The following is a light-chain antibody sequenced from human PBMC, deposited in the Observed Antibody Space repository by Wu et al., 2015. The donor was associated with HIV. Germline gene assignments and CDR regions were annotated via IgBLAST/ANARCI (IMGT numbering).Light chain of an antibody. CDR1: ESIRTY. J-gene: IGKJ3*01. CDR3: QQRNIWPQFT. Sequence: EIVLTQSPATLSLSPGERATLSCRASESIRTYLAWYQQRPGQAPRLLIYDASNRVPGIPARFSGSGSGTDFTLTISSLEPEDFAVYYCQQRNIWPQFTFGP. V-gene: IGKV3-11*01. CDR2: DAS.